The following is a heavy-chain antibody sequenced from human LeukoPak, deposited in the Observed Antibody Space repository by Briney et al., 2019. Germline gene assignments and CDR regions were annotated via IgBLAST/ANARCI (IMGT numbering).Heavy chain of an antibody. CDR1: GGSISSYY. CDR2: IYYSGST. J-gene: IGHJ4*02. D-gene: IGHD3-10*01. CDR3: ARHPEELGEFLT. Sequence: ASENLSLTCTVSGGSISSYYWSWIRQPPGKGLEWIGYIYYSGSTNYNPSLKSRVTISVDTSKNQFSLKLSSVTAADTAVYYCARHPEELGEFLTWGQGTLVTVSS. V-gene: IGHV4-59*08.